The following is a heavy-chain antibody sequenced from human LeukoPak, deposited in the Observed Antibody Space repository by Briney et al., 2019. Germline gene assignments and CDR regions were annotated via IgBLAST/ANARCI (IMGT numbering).Heavy chain of an antibody. CDR3: AKSLVGKRYYYYYMDV. Sequence: GGSLRLSCAASGFTFSIYAMSWVRQAPGKGLEWVSAISGSGGSTYYADSVKGRFTISRDNSKNTLYLQMNSLRAEDTAVYYCAKSLVGKRYYYYYMDVWGKGTTVTISS. D-gene: IGHD1-26*01. V-gene: IGHV3-23*01. J-gene: IGHJ6*03. CDR1: GFTFSIYA. CDR2: ISGSGGST.